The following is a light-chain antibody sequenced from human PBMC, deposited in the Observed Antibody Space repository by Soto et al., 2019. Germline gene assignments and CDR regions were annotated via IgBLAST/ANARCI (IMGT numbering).Light chain of an antibody. CDR2: AAS. V-gene: IGKV3-20*01. CDR3: PQYGSSPKT. CDR1: QTISSTY. J-gene: IGKJ1*01. Sequence: EIVLTQSPGTLSLSPGDRATLSCRASQTISSTYLAWYQQKPGQAPRLLIYAASTRATGIPDRFSGSGSGTDFTLTISRLEPEDFAVYYCPQYGSSPKTFGQGTKVDI.